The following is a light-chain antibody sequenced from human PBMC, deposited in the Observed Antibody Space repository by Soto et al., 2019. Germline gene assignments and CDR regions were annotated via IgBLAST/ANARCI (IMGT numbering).Light chain of an antibody. Sequence: QSVLTQPPSASGTPGQRVTISCSGSSSNIGSNTVNWYQQLPGTAPKLLIHSNNQRPSGVPDRVSGSKSGTSASLAISGLQPEDEADYYCAAWDDSLNGRVFGTGTKLTVL. CDR3: AAWDDSLNGRV. CDR1: SSNIGSNT. J-gene: IGLJ1*01. V-gene: IGLV1-44*01. CDR2: SNN.